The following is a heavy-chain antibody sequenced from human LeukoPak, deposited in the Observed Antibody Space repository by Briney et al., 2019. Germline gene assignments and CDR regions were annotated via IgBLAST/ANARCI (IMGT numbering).Heavy chain of an antibody. D-gene: IGHD3-10*01. CDR3: ARDFGPKLGLDS. V-gene: IGHV3-7*03. J-gene: IGHJ4*02. Sequence: GGSLRLSCAASGFTFSSYWMNWARQAPGKGLEWVANINQDGSEKYYVDSVKGRFTISRDNAKSALYLQVNSLRVEDTAVYYCARDFGPKLGLDSWGQGTLVTVSS. CDR1: GFTFSSYW. CDR2: INQDGSEK.